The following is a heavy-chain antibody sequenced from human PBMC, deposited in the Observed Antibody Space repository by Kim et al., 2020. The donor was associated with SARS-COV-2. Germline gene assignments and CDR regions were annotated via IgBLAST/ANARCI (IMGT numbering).Heavy chain of an antibody. CDR2: ISYDGSNK. CDR1: GFTFSSYG. Sequence: GGSLRLSCAASGFTFSSYGMHWVRQAPGKGLEWVALISYDGSNKYYADSVKGRFTISRDNSKNTLYLQMNSLRAEDTAVYYCARGRTRDLNWYIDLWGRGTPVTLSS. CDR3: ARGRTRDLNWYIDL. D-gene: IGHD1-7*01. J-gene: IGHJ2*01. V-gene: IGHV3-33*01.